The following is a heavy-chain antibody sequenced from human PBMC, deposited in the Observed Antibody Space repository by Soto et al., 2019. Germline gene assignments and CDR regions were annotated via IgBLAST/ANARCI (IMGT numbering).Heavy chain of an antibody. D-gene: IGHD6-13*01. J-gene: IGHJ6*02. CDR2: INPRGGIT. V-gene: IGHV1-46*02. CDR3: ASSPAYGSSWYGIPPDLSHGMDV. Sequence: ASVKVSCKASGYTFNSHYIHWVRQAPGQGLEWMGIINPRGGITTYAQKFQGRLTMTGDTSTSTVYMELSSLTSEDTAMYHCASSPAYGSSWYGIPPDLSHGMDVWGQGTTVTVSS. CDR1: GYTFNSHY.